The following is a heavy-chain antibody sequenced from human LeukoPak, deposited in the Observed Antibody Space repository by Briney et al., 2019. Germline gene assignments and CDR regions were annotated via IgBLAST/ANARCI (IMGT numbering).Heavy chain of an antibody. CDR1: GFTFSSHA. V-gene: IGHV3-23*01. CDR3: AKDSGDYAGCFDY. CDR2: ISGSGGST. J-gene: IGHJ4*02. Sequence: GGSLRLSCAASGFTFSSHAMSWVRQAPGEGLEWVSAISGSGGSTYYADSVKGRFTISRDNSKNTLYLQMNSLRAEDTAVYYCAKDSGDYAGCFDYWGQGTLVTVSS. D-gene: IGHD4-17*01.